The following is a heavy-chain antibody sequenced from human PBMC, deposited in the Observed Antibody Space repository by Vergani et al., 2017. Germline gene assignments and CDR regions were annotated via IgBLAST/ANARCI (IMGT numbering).Heavy chain of an antibody. CDR3: ARVNTETNGHLYYYYYMDV. V-gene: IGHV4-34*01. CDR1: GGSFTSYH. CDR2: IDHTGRP. D-gene: IGHD4-11*01. J-gene: IGHJ6*03. Sequence: QVQLQQWGGGLLKPSETLSLTCVVNGGSFTSYHWTWIRQSTGEGLEWVGDIDHTGRPDYNPSLKGRLTMSVDKSRNKFSLPLNSVTATDTAIYFCARVNTETNGHLYYYYYMDVWGQGTAVTVS.